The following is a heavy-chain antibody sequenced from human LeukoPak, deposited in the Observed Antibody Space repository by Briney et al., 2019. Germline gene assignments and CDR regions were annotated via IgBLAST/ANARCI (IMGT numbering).Heavy chain of an antibody. CDR3: ARDLSSGSSRY. V-gene: IGHV3-7*01. Sequence: GGSLRLSCAASGFTFSSYWMSWVRQAPGKGLEWVANIKQDGSEKYYVDSVKGRFTISRDNAKNSLYPQMNSLRAEDTAVYYCARDLSSGSSRYWGQGTLVTVSS. J-gene: IGHJ4*02. CDR2: IKQDGSEK. D-gene: IGHD1-26*01. CDR1: GFTFSSYW.